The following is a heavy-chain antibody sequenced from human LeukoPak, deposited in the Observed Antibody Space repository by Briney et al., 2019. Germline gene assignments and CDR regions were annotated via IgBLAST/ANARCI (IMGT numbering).Heavy chain of an antibody. CDR2: INSDGSST. CDR3: AREVAVAGNWFDP. D-gene: IGHD6-19*01. CDR1: GFTFSSYW. J-gene: IGHJ5*02. Sequence: PGRSLRLSCTASGFTFSSYWMHWVRQAPGKGLVWVSRINSDGSSTSYADSVKGRFTISGDNAKNTLYPQMNSLRAEDTAVYYCAREVAVAGNWFDPWGQGTLVTVSS. V-gene: IGHV3-74*01.